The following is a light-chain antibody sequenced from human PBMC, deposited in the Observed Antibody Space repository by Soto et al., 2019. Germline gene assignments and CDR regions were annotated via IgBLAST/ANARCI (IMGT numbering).Light chain of an antibody. Sequence: QSAPTQPPSASGAPGQSVTISCTGTSSDIGGYDHVSWYRQDPGKAPKVMIYEVTKRPSGVPDRFSGSKAGNTASLTVFGVQAEDEANYYCGSFAGPVWVFGGGTKLTVL. CDR2: EVT. J-gene: IGLJ3*02. CDR3: GSFAGPVWV. V-gene: IGLV2-8*01. CDR1: SSDIGGYDH.